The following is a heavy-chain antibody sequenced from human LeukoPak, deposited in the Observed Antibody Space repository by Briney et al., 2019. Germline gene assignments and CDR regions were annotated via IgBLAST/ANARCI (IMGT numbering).Heavy chain of an antibody. D-gene: IGHD6-13*01. CDR2: ISSRDSHI. CDR3: AKDRSEYSNTWNAPVAPIPGEPDY. Sequence: GGSLRLSCAASGFTFSKFPMNWVRQAAGKGLEWVSSISSRDSHIFYADSVKGRFTISRDDAKNSLYLQMTSLRAEDTAVYYCAKDRSEYSNTWNAPVAPIPGEPDYWGLGTLVTVSS. J-gene: IGHJ4*02. V-gene: IGHV3-21*01. CDR1: GFTFSKFP.